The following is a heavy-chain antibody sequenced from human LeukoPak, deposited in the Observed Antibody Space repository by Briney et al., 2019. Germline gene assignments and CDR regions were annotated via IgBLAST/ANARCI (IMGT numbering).Heavy chain of an antibody. V-gene: IGHV3-74*03. D-gene: IGHD4-17*01. Sequence: PGGSLRLSCAASGFTFSSYWMDGGRDAPGKGVVWVSGINSDGSRTMYADSVKGGLTISRENAKNRLYVKMDSQRAEDTPVYYCARHTLRYGDYAFDYWGQGTLVTVSS. CDR3: ARHTLRYGDYAFDY. CDR1: GFTFSSYW. J-gene: IGHJ4*02. CDR2: INSDGSRT.